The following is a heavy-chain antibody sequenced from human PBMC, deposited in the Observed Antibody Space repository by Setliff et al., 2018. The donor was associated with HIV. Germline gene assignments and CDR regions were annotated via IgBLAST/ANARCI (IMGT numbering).Heavy chain of an antibody. CDR2: ISAYNGNT. V-gene: IGHV1-18*01. D-gene: IGHD3-22*01. CDR1: GYTFIRYG. J-gene: IGHJ6*03. Sequence: ASVKVSCKASGYTFIRYGISWVRQAPGQGLEWMGWISAYNGNTNYIEKLQGRVTMATDTSTSTAYMQLSSLRPDDTAVYYCARGRNYDSSGYGDYYYYMDVWGKGTTVTVSS. CDR3: ARGRNYDSSGYGDYYYYMDV.